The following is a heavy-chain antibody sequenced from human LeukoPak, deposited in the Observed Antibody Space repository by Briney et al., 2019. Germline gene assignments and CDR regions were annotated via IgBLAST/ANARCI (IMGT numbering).Heavy chain of an antibody. CDR2: IYHSGST. D-gene: IGHD3-3*01. J-gene: IGHJ6*02. CDR3: ARLSYDFWSPRMDV. Sequence: SETLPLTCTVSGGSISSYYWSWIRQPPGKGLEWIGYIYHSGSTNYNPSLKSRVTISVDTSKNQFSLKLSSVTAADTAVYYCARLSYDFWSPRMDVWGQGTTVTVSS. CDR1: GGSISSYY. V-gene: IGHV4-59*01.